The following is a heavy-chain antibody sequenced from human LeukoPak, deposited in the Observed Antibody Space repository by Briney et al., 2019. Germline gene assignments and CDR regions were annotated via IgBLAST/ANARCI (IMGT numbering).Heavy chain of an antibody. V-gene: IGHV4-59*08. CDR2: IYYSGST. D-gene: IGHD5-12*01. J-gene: IGHJ4*02. CDR1: GGSISSYY. Sequence: SETLSLTCTVSGGSISSYYWSWIRQPPGKGLEWIAYIYYSGSTYYNPSLKSRVTISVDTSKNQFSLKLSSVTAADTAVYYCARQIVAGTSIDYWGQGTLVTVSS. CDR3: ARQIVAGTSIDY.